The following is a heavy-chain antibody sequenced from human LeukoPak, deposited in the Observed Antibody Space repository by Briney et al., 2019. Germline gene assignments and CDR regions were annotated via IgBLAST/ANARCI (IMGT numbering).Heavy chain of an antibody. CDR2: ISNSSSTI. CDR1: GFTFSDSA. D-gene: IGHD5-24*01. Sequence: PGGSLRLSCAASGFTFSDSAMHWVRQASGKGLEWVSYISNSSSTIYYADSVKGRFTISRDNAKNSLYLQMNSLRAEDTAVYYCARGDEIKHAFDIWGQGTMVTVSS. V-gene: IGHV3-48*01. CDR3: ARGDEIKHAFDI. J-gene: IGHJ3*02.